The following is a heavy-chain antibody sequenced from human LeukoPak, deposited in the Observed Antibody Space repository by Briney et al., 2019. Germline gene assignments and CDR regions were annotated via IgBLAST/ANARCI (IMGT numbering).Heavy chain of an antibody. J-gene: IGHJ5*02. CDR1: GFTVSSNY. Sequence: GGSPRLSCAASGFTVSSNYMSWVRQAPGKGLEWVSVIYSGGSTYYADSVKGRFTISRDNSKNTLYLQMNSLRAEDTAVYYCARTSPYDYYDSSGPRFDPWGQGILVTVSS. D-gene: IGHD3-22*01. CDR3: ARTSPYDYYDSSGPRFDP. CDR2: IYSGGST. V-gene: IGHV3-53*01.